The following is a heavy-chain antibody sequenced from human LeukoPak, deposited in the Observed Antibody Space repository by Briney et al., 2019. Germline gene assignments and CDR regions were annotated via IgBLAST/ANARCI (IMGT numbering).Heavy chain of an antibody. CDR1: GFTVNTNY. D-gene: IGHD3-3*01. Sequence: TGGSLRLSCAVSGFTVNTNYMTWVRQVPGKGLEWVSLIYSGGTTYYADSVKGRFTISRGNSMNTLYLQMNSLRAEDTAVYYCARVGDFWSGYYSGRSFDVWGQGTMVTVSS. CDR3: ARVGDFWSGYYSGRSFDV. J-gene: IGHJ3*01. CDR2: IYSGGTT. V-gene: IGHV3-66*01.